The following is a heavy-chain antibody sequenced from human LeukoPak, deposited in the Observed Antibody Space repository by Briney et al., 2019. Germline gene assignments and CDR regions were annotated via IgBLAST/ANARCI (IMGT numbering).Heavy chain of an antibody. Sequence: SETLSLTRAVYGGSFSGYYWSWIRQPPGKGLEWIGEINHSGSTNYNPSLKSRVTISVDTSKNQFSLKLSSVTAADTAVYYCARAWGSGSPYYFDYWGQGTLVTVSS. CDR2: INHSGST. D-gene: IGHD3-10*01. V-gene: IGHV4-34*01. J-gene: IGHJ4*02. CDR1: GGSFSGYY. CDR3: ARAWGSGSPYYFDY.